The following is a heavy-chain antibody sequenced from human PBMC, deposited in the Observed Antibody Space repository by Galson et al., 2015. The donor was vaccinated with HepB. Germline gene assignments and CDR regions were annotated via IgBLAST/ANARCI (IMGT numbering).Heavy chain of an antibody. V-gene: IGHV7-4-1*02. CDR1: GYTFTSYA. CDR3: ARDLRSIFGVVTSGGGYYYYYGMDV. J-gene: IGHJ6*02. CDR2: INTNTGNP. Sequence: SVKVSCKASGYTFTSYAMNWVRQAPGQGLEWMGWINTNTGNPTYAQGFTGRFVFSLDTSVSTAYLQISSLKAEDTAVYYCARDLRSIFGVVTSGGGYYYYYGMDVWGQGTTVTVS. D-gene: IGHD3-3*01.